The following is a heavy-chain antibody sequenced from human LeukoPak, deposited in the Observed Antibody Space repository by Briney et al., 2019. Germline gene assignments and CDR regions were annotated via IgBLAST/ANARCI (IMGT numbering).Heavy chain of an antibody. D-gene: IGHD3-3*01. CDR3: ARVIPYGLWSGYSALDY. Sequence: GGSLRLSCAASGFTFSNYWMSWVRQAPGKGLEWAANIKQDGSEKNYVDSVKGRFTISRDNAKNSLYLQMNSLRVEDTAVYYCARVIPYGLWSGYSALDYWGQGGLVTVSS. CDR2: IKQDGSEK. V-gene: IGHV3-7*01. CDR1: GFTFSNYW. J-gene: IGHJ4*02.